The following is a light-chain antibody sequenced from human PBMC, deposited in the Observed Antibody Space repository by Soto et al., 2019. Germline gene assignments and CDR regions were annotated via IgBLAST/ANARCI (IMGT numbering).Light chain of an antibody. J-gene: IGKJ4*01. V-gene: IGKV3-20*01. Sequence: VLTQPPGTPSLSPGERATLSCRASQTVRNNYLACYQQKPGQATRLLIYAASSRATGIPDRFSGGGSGTDFTVTISRLEPEDFAVYYCQQFSSYPRTFGGGTKVDIK. CDR3: QQFSSYPRT. CDR1: QTVRNNY. CDR2: AAS.